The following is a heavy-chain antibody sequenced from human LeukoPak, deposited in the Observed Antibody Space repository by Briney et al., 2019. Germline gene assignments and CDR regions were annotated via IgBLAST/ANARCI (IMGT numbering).Heavy chain of an antibody. CDR1: GITFSDYG. CDR2: ISSGSGTI. V-gene: IGHV3-48*01. CDR3: ARVWDDSSGDGDY. J-gene: IGHJ4*02. D-gene: IGHD3-22*01. Sequence: GGSLRLSCAASGITFSDYGMNWVRQAPGKGLEWVSYISSGSGTIYYADSVKGRFTISRDNAKNSLYLQMNSLRAEDTAVYYCARVWDDSSGDGDYWGQGTLVTVSS.